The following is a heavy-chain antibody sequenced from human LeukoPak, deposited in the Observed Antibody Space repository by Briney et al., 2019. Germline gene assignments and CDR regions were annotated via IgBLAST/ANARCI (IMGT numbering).Heavy chain of an antibody. V-gene: IGHV3-21*04. Sequence: PGGSLRLSCAASGFTFSSYSMSWVRQAPGKGLEWVSSISSSSSYIYYADSVKGRFTISRDNSKNSLYLQMNSLRTEDSALYYCATECFRYFDNWGQGTLVTVSS. J-gene: IGHJ4*02. CDR1: GFTFSSYS. CDR2: ISSSSSYI. D-gene: IGHD3-10*02. CDR3: ATECFRYFDN.